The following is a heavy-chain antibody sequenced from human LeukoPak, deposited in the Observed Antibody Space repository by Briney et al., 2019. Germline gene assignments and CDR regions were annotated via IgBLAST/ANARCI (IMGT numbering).Heavy chain of an antibody. J-gene: IGHJ6*02. V-gene: IGHV4-39*01. Sequence: SETLSLTCTVSGGSISSSSYYWGWIRQPPGKGLEWIGSIYYSGSTYYNPSLKSRVTISVDTSKNQFSLKLSSVTAADTAVYYCASPRMGGYNIRSRPYYYYGMDVWGQGTTVTVSS. CDR2: IYYSGST. CDR3: ASPRMGGYNIRSRPYYYYGMDV. CDR1: GGSISSSSYY. D-gene: IGHD5-24*01.